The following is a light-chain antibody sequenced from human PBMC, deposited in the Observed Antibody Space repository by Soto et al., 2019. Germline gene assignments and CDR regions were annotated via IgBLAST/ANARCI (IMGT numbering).Light chain of an antibody. J-gene: IGLJ2*01. Sequence: QSALTQPPSASGTPGQRVTSSCSGSSSNIGSNTVNWYQQLPGTAPKLLIYSNNQRPSGVPDRFSGSKSGTSASLAISGPPSEDEAAYYCAAWDDSLNGVVFGGGTKVTVL. CDR3: AAWDDSLNGVV. CDR1: SSNIGSNT. CDR2: SNN. V-gene: IGLV1-44*01.